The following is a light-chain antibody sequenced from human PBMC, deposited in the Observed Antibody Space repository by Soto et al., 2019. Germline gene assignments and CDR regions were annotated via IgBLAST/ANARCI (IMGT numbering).Light chain of an antibody. CDR2: KNN. CDR3: AVCDDSLSGRV. V-gene: IGLV1-47*01. J-gene: IGLJ2*01. CDR1: SSNIGSHN. Sequence: QSVLTQPPSASGTPGQRVTISCSGSSSNIGSHNIYWYQQLPGTAPQLLIYKNNQRPSGVPDRFSGSKSGTSASLAISGLRSEDEADYYCAVCDDSLSGRVFGGGTKLTVL.